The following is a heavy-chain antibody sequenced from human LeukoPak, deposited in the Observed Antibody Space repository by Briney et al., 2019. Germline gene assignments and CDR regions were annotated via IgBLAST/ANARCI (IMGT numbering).Heavy chain of an antibody. D-gene: IGHD2-15*01. Sequence: ASVKVSCKASGYTFTSYYMHWVRQAPGQGLEWMGIINPSGGSTSYAQKFQGRVTMTRDTSTSTVYMELSSLRSEDTAVYYCARDNCSGGSCVHVFDYWGQGTLVTVSS. CDR1: GYTFTSYY. CDR2: INPSGGST. J-gene: IGHJ4*02. V-gene: IGHV1-46*01. CDR3: ARDNCSGGSCVHVFDY.